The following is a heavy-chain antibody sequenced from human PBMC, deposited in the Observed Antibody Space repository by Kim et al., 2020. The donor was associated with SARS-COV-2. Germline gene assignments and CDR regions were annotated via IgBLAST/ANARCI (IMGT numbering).Heavy chain of an antibody. CDR3: TTERTTLIAVAGTYYFDY. Sequence: KGRFTISRDDSKNTLYLQMNSLKTEDTAVYYCTTERTTLIAVAGTYYFDYWGQGTLVTVSS. D-gene: IGHD6-19*01. V-gene: IGHV3-15*01. J-gene: IGHJ4*02.